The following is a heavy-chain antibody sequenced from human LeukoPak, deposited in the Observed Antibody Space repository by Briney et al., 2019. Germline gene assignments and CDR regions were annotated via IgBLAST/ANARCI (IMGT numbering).Heavy chain of an antibody. J-gene: IGHJ6*02. CDR2: IGSSISYI. Sequence: GSLRLSFAASGFSFISYSMKCVRQAPGKGLEWVSFIGSSISYISYADSVKGRFTISRDNAKNSLYLQMNSLRAEDTAVYYCAREGYYSGMDVWGQGTTVTVSS. CDR3: AREGYYSGMDV. V-gene: IGHV3-21*01. CDR1: GFSFISYS.